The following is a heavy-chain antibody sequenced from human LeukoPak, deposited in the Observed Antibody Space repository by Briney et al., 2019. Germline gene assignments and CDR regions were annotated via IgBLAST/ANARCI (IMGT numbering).Heavy chain of an antibody. CDR3: ARGVPFYYGSGRRTPFDY. Sequence: PSETLSLTCAVYGGSFSGYYWSWIRQPPGKGLEWIGEINHSGSTNYNPSLKSRVTISVDTSEHQFSLKLSSVTAADTAVYYCARGVPFYYGSGRRTPFDYWGQGTLVTVSS. D-gene: IGHD3-10*01. J-gene: IGHJ4*02. V-gene: IGHV4-34*01. CDR1: GGSFSGYY. CDR2: INHSGST.